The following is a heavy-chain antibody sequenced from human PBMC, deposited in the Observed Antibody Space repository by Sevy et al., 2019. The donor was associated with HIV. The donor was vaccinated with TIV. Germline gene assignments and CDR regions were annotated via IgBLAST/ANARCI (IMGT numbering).Heavy chain of an antibody. CDR3: AKDRKVLLVVYAIPFDAIDI. V-gene: IGHV3-30*02. Sequence: GGCLRLSCASSGFTFSNYGMHWVRQAPGKGLEWVAFIRYDGSNKYYSDSVKGRFTISRDNSKNTLYLQMNSLRPEDTAVYFCAKDRKVLLVVYAIPFDAIDIWGQGTLVTVSS. CDR2: IRYDGSNK. CDR1: GFTFSNYG. D-gene: IGHD2-8*02. J-gene: IGHJ3*02.